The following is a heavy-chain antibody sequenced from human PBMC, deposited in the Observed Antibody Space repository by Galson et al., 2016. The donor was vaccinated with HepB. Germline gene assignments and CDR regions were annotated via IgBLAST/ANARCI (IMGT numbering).Heavy chain of an antibody. Sequence: QSGAEVKKPGESLRISCKGSGNSFTSSWIGWVRQRPGKGLEWMGIIYLSDSDTRNSPSFQGQVTISADKSISTAYLQWSRLKASDTAVYYCARDYYYRMDVWGQGTLVTVSS. J-gene: IGHJ6*02. V-gene: IGHV5-51*01. CDR3: ARDYYYRMDV. CDR2: IYLSDSDT. CDR1: GNSFTSSW.